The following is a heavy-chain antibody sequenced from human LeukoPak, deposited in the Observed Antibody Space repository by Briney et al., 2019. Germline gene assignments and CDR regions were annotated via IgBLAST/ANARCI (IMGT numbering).Heavy chain of an antibody. Sequence: SETLSLTCTVSGVSITSTTYCWGWIRPPPGKGLEWIASIYFGGNTYYNPSLNSRVTMSVDPSKNQFCLKLGSVTAADTAVYYCVRHPRIGPITYWGQETLVTVS. CDR2: IYFGGNT. CDR1: GVSITSTTYC. V-gene: IGHV4-39*01. J-gene: IGHJ4*02. CDR3: VRHPRIGPITY. D-gene: IGHD1-14*01.